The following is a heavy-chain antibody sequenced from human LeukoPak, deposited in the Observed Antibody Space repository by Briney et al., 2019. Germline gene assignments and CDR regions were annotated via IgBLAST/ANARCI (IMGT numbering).Heavy chain of an antibody. CDR1: GYTFTSYG. V-gene: IGHV1-18*01. CDR3: ARGPVEPNYYYYGMDV. CDR2: ISAYNGTT. J-gene: IGHJ6*02. Sequence: ASVKVSCKASGYTFTSYGISWVRQAPGQGLEWMGWISAYNGTTNYAQKLQGRVTMTTDTSTSTAYMELRSLRSDDTAVYYCARGPVEPNYYYYGMDVWGQGTTVTVSS.